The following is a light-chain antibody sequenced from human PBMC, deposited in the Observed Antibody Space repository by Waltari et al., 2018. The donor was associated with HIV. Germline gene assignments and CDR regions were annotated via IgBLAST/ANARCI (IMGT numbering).Light chain of an antibody. CDR2: EVS. J-gene: IGLJ1*01. V-gene: IGLV2-23*02. Sequence: QSALTQPASVSGSPGQSITISCTGTSSDVGSYNLLSWYHQHPGKSPKLMIYEVSKRRSGVSNRFSGSKSGNTASLTISGLQAEDEADYYCCSYAGSSTYVFGTGTKVTVL. CDR3: CSYAGSSTYV. CDR1: SSDVGSYNL.